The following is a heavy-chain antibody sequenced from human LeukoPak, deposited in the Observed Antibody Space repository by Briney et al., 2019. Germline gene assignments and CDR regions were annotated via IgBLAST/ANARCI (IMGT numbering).Heavy chain of an antibody. D-gene: IGHD6-19*01. CDR2: MNPNSGNT. CDR3: ARGKAVADNHGDY. CDR1: GYTFTSYD. J-gene: IGHJ4*02. Sequence: GASVKVSCKASGYTFTSYDINWVRQATGQGLEWMGWMNPNSGNTGYAQKFQGRVTMTRNTSISTAYMELSSLRSEDTAVYCRARGKAVADNHGDYWGQGTLVTVSS. V-gene: IGHV1-8*01.